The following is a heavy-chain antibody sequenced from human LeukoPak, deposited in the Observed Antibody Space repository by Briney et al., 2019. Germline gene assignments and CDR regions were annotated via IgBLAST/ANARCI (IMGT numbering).Heavy chain of an antibody. CDR2: IIPILGIA. CDR1: GGTFSTYA. CDR3: AREINYGDYATYYYYGMDV. J-gene: IGHJ6*02. Sequence: SVKVSCKASGGTFSTYAISWVRQAPGQGLEWMGRIIPILGIANYAQKFQGRVTITADKSTSTAYMELSSLRSEDTAVYYCAREINYGDYATYYYYGMDVWGQGTTVTVSS. V-gene: IGHV1-69*04. D-gene: IGHD4-17*01.